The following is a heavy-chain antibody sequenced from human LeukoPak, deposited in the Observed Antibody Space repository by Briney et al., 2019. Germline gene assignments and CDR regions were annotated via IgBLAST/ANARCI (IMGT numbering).Heavy chain of an antibody. CDR3: ARAPTTVVKRIRVPGAFDI. J-gene: IGHJ3*02. V-gene: IGHV4-34*01. D-gene: IGHD4-23*01. CDR1: GGSFSGYY. CDR2: INHSGST. Sequence: SETLSLTCAVYGGSFSGYYWSWIRQPPGKGLEWIGEINHSGSTNYNPSLKSRVTISVDTSKNQFSLKLSSVTAADTAVYYCARAPTTVVKRIRVPGAFDIWGQGTMVTVSS.